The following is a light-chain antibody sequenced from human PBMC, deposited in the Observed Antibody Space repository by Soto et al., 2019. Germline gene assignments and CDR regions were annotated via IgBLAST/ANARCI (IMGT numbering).Light chain of an antibody. V-gene: IGKV1-39*01. J-gene: IGKJ2*01. CDR1: QSISTY. CDR3: QQGYSTPHT. Sequence: DIHMTQSPSSLSASVGDRVTITCRASQSISTYLNWYQHKPGKASKLLIYAASSLQPGVPSRFSGSGSGTDFTLTISSLQPEDFATYYCQQGYSTPHTFGQGTK. CDR2: AAS.